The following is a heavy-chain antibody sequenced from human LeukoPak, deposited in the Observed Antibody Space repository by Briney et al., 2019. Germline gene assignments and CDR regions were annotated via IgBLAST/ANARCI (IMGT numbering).Heavy chain of an antibody. CDR1: GYTFTSYW. Sequence: GESLKISCEGSGYTFTSYWIAWVRQMPGKGLEWMGIIYPGDSDTRYSPSFQGQVTISADKSISTAYLQWSSLKASDTAMYYCARRISIAVASNWFDPWGQGTLVTVSS. CDR2: IYPGDSDT. CDR3: ARRISIAVASNWFDP. D-gene: IGHD6-19*01. J-gene: IGHJ5*02. V-gene: IGHV5-51*01.